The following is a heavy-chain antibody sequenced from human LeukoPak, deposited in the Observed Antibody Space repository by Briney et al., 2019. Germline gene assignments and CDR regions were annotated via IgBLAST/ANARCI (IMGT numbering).Heavy chain of an antibody. CDR2: INWNGGST. CDR3: ARGTAVVTAEYFQH. Sequence: PGGSLRLSCAASGFTFDDYGMSWVRQAPGKGLEWVSGINWNGGSTGYADSVKGRFTISRDNAKNSLYLQMNSLRAEDTAVYYCARGTAVVTAEYFQHWGQGTLVTVSS. D-gene: IGHD4-23*01. V-gene: IGHV3-20*04. J-gene: IGHJ1*01. CDR1: GFTFDDYG.